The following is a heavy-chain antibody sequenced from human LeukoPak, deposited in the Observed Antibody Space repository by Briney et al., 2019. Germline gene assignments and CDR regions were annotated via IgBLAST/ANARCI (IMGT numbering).Heavy chain of an antibody. J-gene: IGHJ4*02. CDR3: ARGGDIVD. CDR2: ISSSCSTI. CDR1: GFTFSSYE. V-gene: IGHV3-48*03. D-gene: IGHD5-12*01. Sequence: GSLRLSCAASGFTFSSYEMNWVRQAPGKGLEWVSYISSSCSTIYYADSVKGRFTISRDNAKNTLYLQMNSLRVEDTAVYYCARGGDIVDWGQGTLVTVSS.